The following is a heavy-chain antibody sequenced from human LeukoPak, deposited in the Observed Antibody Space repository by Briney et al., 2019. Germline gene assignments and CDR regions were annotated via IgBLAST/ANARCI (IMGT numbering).Heavy chain of an antibody. CDR3: ARDPIYDSSGYVDY. CDR2: IRYDGSNK. Sequence: PGGSLRLSCAASGFTFSSYGMHWVRQPPGKGLEWVAFIRYDGSNKYYADSVKGRFTISRDNAKNSLYLQMNSLRAEDTAVYYCARDPIYDSSGYVDYWGQGTLVTVSS. D-gene: IGHD3-22*01. CDR1: GFTFSSYG. J-gene: IGHJ4*02. V-gene: IGHV3-30*02.